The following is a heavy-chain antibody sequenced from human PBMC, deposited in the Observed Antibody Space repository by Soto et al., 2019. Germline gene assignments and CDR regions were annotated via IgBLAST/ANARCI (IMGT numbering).Heavy chain of an antibody. Sequence: QVQLVQSGVEVKKPGSSVRVSCKASGDTFKNSVISWVRQAPGQGLEWMGGTIPLFGTTYYAQKFQGRLTITTDESTTTAYMEVSRLTSEDTAVYYCVAELDFGKLSVVWGQGTTVIVSS. CDR2: TIPLFGTT. CDR3: VAELDFGKLSVV. J-gene: IGHJ6*02. V-gene: IGHV1-69*01. D-gene: IGHD3-10*01. CDR1: GDTFKNSV.